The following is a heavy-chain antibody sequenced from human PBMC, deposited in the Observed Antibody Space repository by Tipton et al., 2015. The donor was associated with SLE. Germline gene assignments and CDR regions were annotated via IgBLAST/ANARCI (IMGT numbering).Heavy chain of an antibody. Sequence: TLSLTCTVSGGAIGREYWSWIRQPPGRGVEWVGYIHYSGTTYYNPSLKSRVTITVDMSKKHFSLSLRSATAADTAVYYCARIRPGHGDPFDFWGQGTLVTVSS. J-gene: IGHJ4*02. D-gene: IGHD3-3*01. CDR3: ARIRPGHGDPFDF. CDR1: GGAIGREY. V-gene: IGHV4-59*01. CDR2: IHYSGTT.